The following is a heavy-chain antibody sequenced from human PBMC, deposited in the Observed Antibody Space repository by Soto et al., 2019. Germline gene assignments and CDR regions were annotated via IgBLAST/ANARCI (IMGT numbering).Heavy chain of an antibody. Sequence: GGSLRLSCAASGFTVSSNYMSWVRQAPGKGLEWVSVIYSGGSTYYADSVKGRFTISRDNSKNTLYLQMNSLRAEDTAVYYCARARLHRNFDYRGQGTLVTVSS. D-gene: IGHD5-12*01. V-gene: IGHV3-66*01. CDR1: GFTVSSNY. J-gene: IGHJ4*02. CDR2: IYSGGST. CDR3: ARARLHRNFDY.